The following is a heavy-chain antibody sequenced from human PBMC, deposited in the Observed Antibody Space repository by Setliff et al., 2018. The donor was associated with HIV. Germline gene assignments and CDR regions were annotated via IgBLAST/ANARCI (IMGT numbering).Heavy chain of an antibody. CDR3: AALWFGEDLDV. D-gene: IGHD3-10*01. J-gene: IGHJ6*02. V-gene: IGHV3-11*01. CDR1: GFTFSDYY. Sequence: PGGSLRLSCAASGFTFSDYYMSWIRQAPGKELEWVSYISRSGTIIYYADSVKGRFTISRDNAKNSLYLQMNSLRAEDTAVYYCAALWFGEDLDVWGQGTTVTVSS. CDR2: ISRSGTII.